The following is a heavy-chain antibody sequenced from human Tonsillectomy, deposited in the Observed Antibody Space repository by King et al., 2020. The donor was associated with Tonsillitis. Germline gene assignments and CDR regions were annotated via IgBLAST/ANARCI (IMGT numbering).Heavy chain of an antibody. CDR2: IRSKAYGGTT. CDR3: TRDSTGWSNSHSYYYYYMDV. Sequence: QLVQSGGGLVQPGRSLRLSCTASGFTFGDYAMSWVRQAPGKGLEWGGFIRSKAYGGTTEYAASVKGRFTISRDDSKSIAYLQMNSLKTEDTAVYYCTRDSTGWSNSHSYYYYYMDVWGKGTTVTVSS. V-gene: IGHV3-49*04. J-gene: IGHJ6*03. CDR1: GFTFGDYA. D-gene: IGHD6-19*01.